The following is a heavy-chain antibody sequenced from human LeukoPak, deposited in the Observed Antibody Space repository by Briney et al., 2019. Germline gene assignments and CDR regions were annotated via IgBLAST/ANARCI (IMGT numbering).Heavy chain of an antibody. CDR2: ISSSGSTI. CDR3: ARAVWGYSSGWYGYRGDRFDY. J-gene: IGHJ4*02. D-gene: IGHD6-19*01. Sequence: PGGSLRLSCAASGFSISSYEMNWVRQAPGKGLEWVSHISSSGSTIYYADSVKGRFTISRDNAKNSLYLQMNSLRAEDTAVYYCARAVWGYSSGWYGYRGDRFDYWGQGTLVTVSS. CDR1: GFSISSYE. V-gene: IGHV3-48*03.